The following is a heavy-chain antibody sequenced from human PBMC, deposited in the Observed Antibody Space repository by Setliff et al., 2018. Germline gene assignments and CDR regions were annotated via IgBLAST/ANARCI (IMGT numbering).Heavy chain of an antibody. J-gene: IGHJ4*02. CDR1: GDSINNFY. Sequence: SETLSLTCTVSGDSINNFYWTWIRQPPGKGLEWIGYIYHSGGTSYNPSLKSRVTISVDTSKNQFSLNLSSVTAADTAVYYCVGGVVVIAFPGHWGQGTLVTVSS. D-gene: IGHD2-21*01. CDR2: IYHSGGT. V-gene: IGHV4-59*03. CDR3: VGGVVVIAFPGH.